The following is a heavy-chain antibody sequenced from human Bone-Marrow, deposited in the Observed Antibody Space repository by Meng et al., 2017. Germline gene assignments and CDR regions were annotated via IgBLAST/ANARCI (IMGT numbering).Heavy chain of an antibody. V-gene: IGHV1-69*13. CDR2: IIPIFGTA. CDR1: GGTFSSYA. J-gene: IGHJ5*02. Sequence: SVKVSCKASGGTFSSYAISWVRQAPGQGLEWMGGIIPIFGTANYAQKFQGRVTITADESTSTAYMELSSLRSEDTAVYYCARSGELYSGSFGGGFDPWGQGTLVTVSS. D-gene: IGHD1-26*01. CDR3: ARSGELYSGSFGGGFDP.